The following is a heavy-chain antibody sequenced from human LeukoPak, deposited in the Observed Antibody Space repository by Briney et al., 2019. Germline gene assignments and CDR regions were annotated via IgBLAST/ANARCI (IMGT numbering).Heavy chain of an antibody. D-gene: IGHD2-2*01. CDR3: ARERTIVVVPAAPSDAFDI. CDR1: GYTFTSYY. CDR2: INPSGGST. V-gene: IGHV1-46*01. Sequence: ASVKVSCKASGYTFTSYYMHWVRQAPGQGLEWMGIINPSGGSTSYAQKFQGRVTITTDESTSTAYMELSSLRSEDTAVYYCARERTIVVVPAAPSDAFDIWGQGTMVTVSS. J-gene: IGHJ3*02.